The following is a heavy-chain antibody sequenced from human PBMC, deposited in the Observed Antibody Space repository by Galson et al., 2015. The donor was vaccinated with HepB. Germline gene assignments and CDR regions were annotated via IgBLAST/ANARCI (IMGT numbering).Heavy chain of an antibody. Sequence: TLSLTCAVYGGSFSGDYWTWIRQSPGEGLEWIGEIHHSGSSNYNPSLKGRVTISLDTSKNQFFLKLSSVTAADTAVYYCARSYCSGGSCYSHFDYWGQGTLVTVSS. CDR2: IHHSGSS. J-gene: IGHJ4*02. D-gene: IGHD2-15*01. CDR3: ARSYCSGGSCYSHFDY. V-gene: IGHV4-34*01. CDR1: GGSFSGDY.